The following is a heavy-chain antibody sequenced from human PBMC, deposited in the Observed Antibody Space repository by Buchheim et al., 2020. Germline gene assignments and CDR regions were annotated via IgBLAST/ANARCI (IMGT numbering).Heavy chain of an antibody. Sequence: EVQLVESGGGLVQPGGSLRLSCAASGFTFSSYSMNWVRQAPGKGLEWISYISSSSRNLYYADSVKGRFTISRDNAKNSLYLQMNSLRAEDTAVYYCARPPDYGGKWGAEYFQHWGQGTL. V-gene: IGHV3-48*01. CDR3: ARPPDYGGKWGAEYFQH. CDR1: GFTFSSYS. CDR2: ISSSSRNL. J-gene: IGHJ1*01. D-gene: IGHD4-23*01.